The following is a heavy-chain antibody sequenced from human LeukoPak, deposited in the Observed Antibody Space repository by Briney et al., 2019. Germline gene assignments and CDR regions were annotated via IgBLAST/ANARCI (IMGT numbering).Heavy chain of an antibody. CDR1: GGSISSGTYY. CDR3: ARQVSEPLGQFDF. V-gene: IGHV4-61*02. CDR2: IYTSGST. Sequence: SETLSLTCTVSGGSISSGTYYWSWIRQPAGKGLEWIGRIYTSGSTNYNPSLKSRVTISVDTSKNQFSLKLSSVTAADTAVYYCARQVSEPLGQFDFWGQGTLVTVSS. D-gene: IGHD2/OR15-2a*01. J-gene: IGHJ4*02.